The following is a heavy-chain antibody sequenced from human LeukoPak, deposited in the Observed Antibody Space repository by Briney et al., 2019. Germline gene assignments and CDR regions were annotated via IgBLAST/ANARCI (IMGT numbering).Heavy chain of an antibody. CDR3: AKVEYSYGSGPFDY. J-gene: IGHJ4*02. CDR1: GFTFSSYA. V-gene: IGHV3-23*01. D-gene: IGHD5-18*01. CDR2: ISGSGGST. Sequence: GGSLRLSCAASGFTFSSYAMSRVRQAPGKELEWVSAISGSGGSTYYADSVKGRFTISRDNSKNTLYLQMNSLRAEDTAVYYCAKVEYSYGSGPFDYWGQGTLVTVSS.